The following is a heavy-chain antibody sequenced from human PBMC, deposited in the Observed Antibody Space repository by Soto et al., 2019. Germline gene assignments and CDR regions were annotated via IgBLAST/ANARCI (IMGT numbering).Heavy chain of an antibody. CDR3: ARLYSSSPYYYYYMDV. Sequence: QVQLVQSGAEVKKPGSSVKVSCKASGGTFSSYTISWVRQAPGQGLEWMGRIIPILGIANYAQKFQGRVTITADKSTSTAYMGLSSLRSEDTAVYYCARLYSSSPYYYYYMDVWGKGTTVTVSS. V-gene: IGHV1-69*02. CDR2: IIPILGIA. J-gene: IGHJ6*03. D-gene: IGHD6-13*01. CDR1: GGTFSSYT.